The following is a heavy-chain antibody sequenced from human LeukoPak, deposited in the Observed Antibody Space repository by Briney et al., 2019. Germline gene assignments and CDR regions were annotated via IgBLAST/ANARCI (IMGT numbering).Heavy chain of an antibody. CDR2: INHSGST. CDR3: ARTTSGY. J-gene: IGHJ4*02. Sequence: PSETLSLTCDVYGGSFSGYYWSWIRQPPGKGLEWIGEINHSGSTNYNPSLKSRVTISVDTSKNQFSLKLSSVTAADTAVYYCARTTSGYWGQGTLVTVSS. CDR1: GGSFSGYY. D-gene: IGHD1-14*01. V-gene: IGHV4-34*01.